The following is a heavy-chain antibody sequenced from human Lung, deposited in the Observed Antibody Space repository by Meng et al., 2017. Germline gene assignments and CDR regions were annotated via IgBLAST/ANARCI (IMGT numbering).Heavy chain of an antibody. J-gene: IGHJ4*02. CDR2: INHSGST. CDR3: ARGPTTMAHDFDY. CDR1: GGSLSDYY. V-gene: IGHV4-34*01. Sequence: VQLQQWGAVLWKPWRTQALTCVVSGGSLSDYYWSGIRQPQGKGLEWIGEINHSGSTNYNPSLESRATISVDTSQNNLSLKLSSVTAADSAVYYCARGPTTMAHDFDYWGQGTLVTVSS. D-gene: IGHD4-11*01.